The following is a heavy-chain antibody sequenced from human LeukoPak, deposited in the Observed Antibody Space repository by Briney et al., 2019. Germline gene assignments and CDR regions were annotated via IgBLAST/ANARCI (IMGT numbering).Heavy chain of an antibody. D-gene: IGHD6-19*01. Sequence: SETLSLTCTVSGGSINSYYWSWIRQPAGKRMEWIGRIYSSGGTTYNPSLESRVTMSVDTSKSQFSLELSSVTAADTALYYCARDPSSGWAGAFDIWGQGTMVTVSS. J-gene: IGHJ3*02. V-gene: IGHV4-4*07. CDR3: ARDPSSGWAGAFDI. CDR1: GGSINSYY. CDR2: IYSSGGT.